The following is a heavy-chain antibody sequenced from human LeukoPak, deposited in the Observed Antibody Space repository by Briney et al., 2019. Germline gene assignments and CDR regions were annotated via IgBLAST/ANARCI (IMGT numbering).Heavy chain of an antibody. Sequence: GASVKVSCKASGGTFSSYAISWVRQAPGQGLEWMGGIIPIFGTANYAQKFQGRVTITADESASTAYMELSSLRSEDTAVYYCAREDDSSGYYSDYWGQGTLVTVSS. CDR2: IIPIFGTA. D-gene: IGHD3-22*01. CDR3: AREDDSSGYYSDY. J-gene: IGHJ4*02. CDR1: GGTFSSYA. V-gene: IGHV1-69*01.